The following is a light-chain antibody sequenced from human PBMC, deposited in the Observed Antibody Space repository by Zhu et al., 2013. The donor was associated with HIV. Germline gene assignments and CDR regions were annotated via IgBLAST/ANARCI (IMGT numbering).Light chain of an antibody. CDR3: HQRRNWPPYS. Sequence: DIVLTQSPGTLSLSPGQRATLSCRASQRISSGYLAWYQQKFGQAPRLLIYGTSTRAPGIPDRFAGSGSGTDFTLTISSLEPEDCAIYYCHQRRNWPPYSFGQGTKVDI. V-gene: IGKV3D-20*02. CDR2: GTS. CDR1: QRISSGY. J-gene: IGKJ2*03.